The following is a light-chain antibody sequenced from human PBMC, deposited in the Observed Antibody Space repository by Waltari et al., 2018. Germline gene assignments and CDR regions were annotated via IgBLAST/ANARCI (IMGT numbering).Light chain of an antibody. CDR3: SSYTTRSTWV. CDR1: INDLGRFNF. V-gene: IGLV2-14*01. Sequence: QSALPHTASVSASPGQSITISCTGTINDLGRFNFVSWYQQHPGQAPRLLIYEVKYRPSGVSDRFSGSKSDNTASLTIFGLQAEDEADYYCSSYTTRSTWVFGGGTKLTVL. J-gene: IGLJ3*02. CDR2: EVK.